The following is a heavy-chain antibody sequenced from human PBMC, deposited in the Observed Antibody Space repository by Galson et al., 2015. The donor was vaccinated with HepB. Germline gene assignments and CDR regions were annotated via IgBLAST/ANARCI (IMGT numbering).Heavy chain of an antibody. CDR1: GFTVSSNY. D-gene: IGHD3-3*01. Sequence: SLRLSCAASGFTVSSNYMSWFRQAPGKGLEWVSVIYSGGSTYYADSVKGRFTISRDNSKNTLYLQMNSLRAEDTAVYYCARVYDLAWFDPWGQGTLVTVSS. CDR3: ARVYDLAWFDP. J-gene: IGHJ5*02. CDR2: IYSGGST. V-gene: IGHV3-53*01.